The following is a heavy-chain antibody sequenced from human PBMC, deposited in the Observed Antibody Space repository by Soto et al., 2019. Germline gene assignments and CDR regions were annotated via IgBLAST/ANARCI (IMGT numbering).Heavy chain of an antibody. CDR1: GYTFTSYA. V-gene: IGHV1-3*01. Sequence: ASVKVSCKASGYTFTSYAMHWVRQAPGQRLEWMGWINAGNGNTKYSQKFQGRVTITRDTSASTAYMELSSLRSEDTAVYYCARARIMITFRLGDAFDIWGQGTMVTVSS. CDR2: INAGNGNT. D-gene: IGHD3-16*01. CDR3: ARARIMITFRLGDAFDI. J-gene: IGHJ3*02.